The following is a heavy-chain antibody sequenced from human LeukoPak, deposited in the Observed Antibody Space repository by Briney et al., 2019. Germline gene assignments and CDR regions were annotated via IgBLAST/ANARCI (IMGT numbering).Heavy chain of an antibody. J-gene: IGHJ3*02. CDR1: GGSISSSSYY. CDR2: VYYSGST. CDR3: ARAYTTAPDWDI. D-gene: IGHD4-17*01. V-gene: IGHV4-61*05. Sequence: SETLSLTCTVSGGSISSSSYYWGWIRQPPGKGLEWIGYVYYSGSTNYNPSLKSRVTISVDTSKNQFSLKLSSVTAADTAVYYCARAYTTAPDWDIWGQGTMVTVSS.